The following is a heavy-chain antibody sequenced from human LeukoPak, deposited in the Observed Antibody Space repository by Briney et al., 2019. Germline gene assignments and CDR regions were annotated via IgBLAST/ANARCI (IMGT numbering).Heavy chain of an antibody. CDR2: IYYSGTT. CDR3: ARQGIAVAGTNWFDP. V-gene: IGHV4-39*01. J-gene: IGHJ5*02. D-gene: IGHD6-19*01. Sequence: SETLSLTCTVSGGSISSSSYYWGWIRQPPGKGLEWIGCIYYSGTTYYNPSLKSRVTISVNTSRNQFSLKLSSVTAADTAVYYCARQGIAVAGTNWFDPWGQETLVTVSS. CDR1: GGSISSSSYY.